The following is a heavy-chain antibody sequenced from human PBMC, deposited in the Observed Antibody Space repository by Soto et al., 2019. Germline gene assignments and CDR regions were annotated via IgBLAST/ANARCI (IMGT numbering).Heavy chain of an antibody. CDR1: GFTFDDNA. CDR2: INWKSDI. D-gene: IGHD3-16*01. CDR3: AISQDRGGRTTFIY. J-gene: IGHJ4*02. Sequence: GGSLRLSCAVSGFTFDDNAMHWVRQAPEKGLEWVSGINWKSDIGYADSVKGRFTTSRDNAENSLYLQMNSLRAEDTALYYCAISQDRGGRTTFIYWGQGTQVTVSS. V-gene: IGHV3-9*01.